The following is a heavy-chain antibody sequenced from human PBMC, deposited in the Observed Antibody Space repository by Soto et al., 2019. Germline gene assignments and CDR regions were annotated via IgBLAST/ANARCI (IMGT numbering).Heavy chain of an antibody. Sequence: AETLSLTCAVSGGSISSSSYYWGWIRHPPGKGLEWIGSIYYSGSTYYNPSLKSRVTLSVDTSKNQFSLKLSSVTAADTAVYYCARLRSGSRPNFDYWGQGTLVTVSS. D-gene: IGHD3-10*01. V-gene: IGHV4-39*01. CDR3: ARLRSGSRPNFDY. CDR1: GGSISSSSYY. J-gene: IGHJ4*02. CDR2: IYYSGST.